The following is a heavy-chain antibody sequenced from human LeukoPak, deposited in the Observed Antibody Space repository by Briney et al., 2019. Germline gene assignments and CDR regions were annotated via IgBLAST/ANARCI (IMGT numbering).Heavy chain of an antibody. J-gene: IGHJ4*02. Sequence: GGSLRLSCAASGFTVSSNHITWVRQAPGEGLEWVSVIHNVGPTYYADSVKGRFSISRDNSKNTVSLQMNSLRVEDTAVYYCARTSQTFDYWGQGTLVTVSS. CDR3: ARTSQTFDY. CDR2: IHNVGPT. CDR1: GFTVSSNH. V-gene: IGHV3-66*01.